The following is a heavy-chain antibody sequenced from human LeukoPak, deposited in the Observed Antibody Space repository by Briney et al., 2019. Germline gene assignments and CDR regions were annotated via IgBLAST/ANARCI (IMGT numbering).Heavy chain of an antibody. J-gene: IGHJ4*02. CDR1: GGSLEGLY. D-gene: IGHD3-22*01. Sequence: SETLSLTCTVSGGSLEGLYWSWIRQSPEKGLEWIGNVFHAGVTSYNLSLKSRVTISVDTSRNQFSLTMTSMTAADTAIYYCTRGGGSGYYFGIPRYYFDAWGQGVLVTVSS. V-gene: IGHV4-59*11. CDR2: VFHAGVT. CDR3: TRGGGSGYYFGIPRYYFDA.